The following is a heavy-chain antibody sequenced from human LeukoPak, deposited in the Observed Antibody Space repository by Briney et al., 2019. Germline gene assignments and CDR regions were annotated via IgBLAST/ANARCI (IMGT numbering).Heavy chain of an antibody. CDR2: TYYRSKWYN. D-gene: IGHD6-13*01. CDR1: GDSVSSNSSA. CDR3: VRDQAGLDY. V-gene: IGHV6-1*03. Sequence: SQTLSLTCAISGDSVSSNSSAWNWIRQSPSRGLEWLGRTYYRSKWYNDYAESVKSWINIKPDTSRNQFSLQLNSVTPEDTAVYYCVRDQAGLDYWGQGTLVTVSS. J-gene: IGHJ4*02.